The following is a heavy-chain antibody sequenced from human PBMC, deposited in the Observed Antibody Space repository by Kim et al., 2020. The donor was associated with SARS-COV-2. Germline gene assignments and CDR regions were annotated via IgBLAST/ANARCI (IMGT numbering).Heavy chain of an antibody. D-gene: IGHD3-10*01. Sequence: GGSLRLSCAASGFTFSSYWMSWVRQAPGKGLEWVANIKQDGSEKYYVDSVKGRFTISRDNAKNSLYLQMNSLRAEDTAVYYCARDMSVLLWFRELSHGMDVWGQGTTVTVSS. J-gene: IGHJ6*02. CDR2: IKQDGSEK. CDR1: GFTFSSYW. CDR3: ARDMSVLLWFRELSHGMDV. V-gene: IGHV3-7*01.